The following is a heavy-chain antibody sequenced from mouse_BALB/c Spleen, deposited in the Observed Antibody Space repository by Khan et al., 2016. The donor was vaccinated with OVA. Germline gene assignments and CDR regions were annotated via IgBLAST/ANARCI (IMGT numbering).Heavy chain of an antibody. J-gene: IGHJ3*01. D-gene: IGHD2-4*01. Sequence: EVQLVESGGGLVKPGGSLKLSCAASGFTFSSYAMSWVRQTPEKRLEWVATISSGGSYTYYPDSVKGRFTISRDNAKNTLYLQMSSLRSEDTAMYYCARQRDYGAVAGWGQGALVTVSA. CDR3: ARQRDYGAVAG. CDR2: ISSGGSYT. CDR1: GFTFSSYA. V-gene: IGHV5-9-3*01.